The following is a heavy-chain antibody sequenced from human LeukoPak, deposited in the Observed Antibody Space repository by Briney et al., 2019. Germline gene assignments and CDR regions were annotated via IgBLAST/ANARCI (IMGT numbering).Heavy chain of an antibody. Sequence: GGSLRLFCAASGFTFSSYSMNWVRQAPGKGLEWVSSISSSSSYIYYADSVKGRFTISRDNAKNSLYLQMNSLRAEDTAVYYCAREDTDIVVVPAANHFDYWGQGTLVTVSS. CDR1: GFTFSSYS. CDR3: AREDTDIVVVPAANHFDY. J-gene: IGHJ4*02. CDR2: ISSSSSYI. V-gene: IGHV3-21*01. D-gene: IGHD2-2*01.